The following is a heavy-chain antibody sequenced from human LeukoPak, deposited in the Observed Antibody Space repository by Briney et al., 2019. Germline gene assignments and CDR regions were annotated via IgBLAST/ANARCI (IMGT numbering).Heavy chain of an antibody. CDR1: GFTFSSYA. J-gene: IGHJ2*01. CDR3: AKSHYYGDWYFDL. CDR2: IINSGGNT. V-gene: IGHV3-23*01. D-gene: IGHD3-10*01. Sequence: PGESLRPSCAASGFTFSSYAMSWVRQAPGKGLEWVSSIINSGGNTYYADSVKGRFTISRDNSKNTLYLQMNSLRAEDTAVYYCAKSHYYGDWYFDLWGRGTLVIVSS.